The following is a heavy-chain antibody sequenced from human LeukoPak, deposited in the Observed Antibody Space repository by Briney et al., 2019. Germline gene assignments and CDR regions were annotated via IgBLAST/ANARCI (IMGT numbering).Heavy chain of an antibody. CDR2: IYTSGST. CDR1: GGSISSGSYY. Sequence: SQTLSLTCTVSGGSISSGSYYWSWIRQPAGKGLEWIGRIYTSGSTNYNLSLKSRVTISVDKSKNQFSLKLNSVTAADTAVYYCARDPYSSSWPNWFDPWGQGTLVTVSS. CDR3: ARDPYSSSWPNWFDP. V-gene: IGHV4-61*02. J-gene: IGHJ5*02. D-gene: IGHD6-13*01.